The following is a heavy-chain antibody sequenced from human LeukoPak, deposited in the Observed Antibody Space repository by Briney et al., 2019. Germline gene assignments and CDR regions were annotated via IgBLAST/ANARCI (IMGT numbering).Heavy chain of an antibody. J-gene: IGHJ4*02. CDR3: ASVDITMVRGLDY. CDR1: GFTFSSYE. CDR2: ISSSGSTI. Sequence: PGGSLRLSCAASGFTFSSYEMNWVRQAPGKGLEWVSYISSSGSTIYYADSVKGRFTISRDNAKNSLYLQMNSLRAEDTAVYYCASVDITMVRGLDYWGQGTLVTVSS. V-gene: IGHV3-48*03. D-gene: IGHD3-10*01.